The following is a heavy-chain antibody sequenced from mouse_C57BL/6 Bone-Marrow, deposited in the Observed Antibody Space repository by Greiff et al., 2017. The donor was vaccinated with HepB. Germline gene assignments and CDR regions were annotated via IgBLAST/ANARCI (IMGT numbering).Heavy chain of an antibody. CDR2: ISYDGSN. CDR3: AREGAY. CDR1: GYSITSGYY. V-gene: IGHV3-6*01. Sequence: DVQLVESGPGLVKPSQSLSLTCSVPGYSITSGYYWNWIRQFPGNKLEWMGYISYDGSNNYNPSLKNRISITRDTSKNQFFLKLNSVTTEDTATYYCAREGAYWGQGTLVTVSA. J-gene: IGHJ3*01.